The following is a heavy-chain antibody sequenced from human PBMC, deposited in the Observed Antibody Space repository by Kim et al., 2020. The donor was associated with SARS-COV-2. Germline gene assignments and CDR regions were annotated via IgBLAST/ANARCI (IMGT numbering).Heavy chain of an antibody. CDR1: GFTFSSYG. CDR2: ISYDGSNK. Sequence: GGSLRLSCAASGFTFSSYGMHWVRQAPGKGLEWVAVISYDGSNKYYADSVKGRFTISRDNSKNTLYLQMNSLRAEDTAVYYCVAYYYGSGSYSFDIWGQGTMVTVSS. J-gene: IGHJ3*02. CDR3: VAYYYGSGSYSFDI. V-gene: IGHV3-30*03. D-gene: IGHD3-10*01.